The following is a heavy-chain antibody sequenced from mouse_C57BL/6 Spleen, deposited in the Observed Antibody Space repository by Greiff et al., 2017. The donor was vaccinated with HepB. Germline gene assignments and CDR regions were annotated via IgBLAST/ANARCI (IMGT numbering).Heavy chain of an antibody. CDR2: IDPSDSYT. CDR3: VRSYGNYEAWFAY. D-gene: IGHD2-1*01. CDR1: GYTFTSYW. Sequence: QVQLQQPGAELVKPGASVKLSCKASGYTFTSYWMQWVKQRPGQGLEWIGEIDPSDSYTNYNQKFKGKATLTVDTSSSTAYMQLSSLTSEDSAVYYCVRSYGNYEAWFAYWGQGTLVTVSA. J-gene: IGHJ3*01. V-gene: IGHV1-50*01.